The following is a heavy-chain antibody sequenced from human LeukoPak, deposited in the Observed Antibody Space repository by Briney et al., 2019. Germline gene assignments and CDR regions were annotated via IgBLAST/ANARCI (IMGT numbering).Heavy chain of an antibody. J-gene: IGHJ4*02. D-gene: IGHD5-24*01. CDR3: ARQRDGYSFDY. CDR2: IYPGDSDT. Sequence: GESLKISCXASGYTFTSYWIAWVRQMPGKGLEWMGIIYPGDSDTRYSPSFQGQVTISADKSSNTASLQWSSLKASDTAMYYCARQRDGYSFDYWGQGTLVTVSS. V-gene: IGHV5-51*01. CDR1: GYTFTSYW.